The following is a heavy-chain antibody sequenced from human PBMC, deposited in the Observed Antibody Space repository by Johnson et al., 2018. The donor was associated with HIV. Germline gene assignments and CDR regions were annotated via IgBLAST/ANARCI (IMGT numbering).Heavy chain of an antibody. D-gene: IGHD1-26*01. V-gene: IGHV3-30-3*01. Sequence: VQLVESGGGVVQPGRSLKLSCTVSGFTFNTYAMYWVRQALGRGLEWVAVISYAGDNQYYADSVKGRFTISRDNSKNTLYLQMNSLRSEDTAVYYCARGIVGAEEGAVDIWGQGTLVTVSS. CDR1: GFTFNTYA. CDR2: ISYAGDNQ. J-gene: IGHJ3*02. CDR3: ARGIVGAEEGAVDI.